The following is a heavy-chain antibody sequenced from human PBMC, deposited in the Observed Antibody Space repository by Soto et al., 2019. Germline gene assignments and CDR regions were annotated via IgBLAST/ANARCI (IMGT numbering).Heavy chain of an antibody. J-gene: IGHJ4*02. Sequence: PTLSLLRAISGDSVSSNTAAWNWIRSSPSRGLEWLGRTYYRANWRHDYAVSVKSRITVNPDTSKNHFSLQLNSVTPDDTAVYYCARGVAGSGFDLWGQGTLVTVSS. CDR1: GDSVSSNTAA. D-gene: IGHD6-19*01. V-gene: IGHV6-1*01. CDR3: ARGVAGSGFDL. CDR2: TYYRANWRH.